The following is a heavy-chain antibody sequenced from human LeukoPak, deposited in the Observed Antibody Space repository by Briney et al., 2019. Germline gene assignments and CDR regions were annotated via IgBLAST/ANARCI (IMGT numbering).Heavy chain of an antibody. CDR1: GFTFSSYS. J-gene: IGHJ3*02. CDR2: ISSSSSYI. Sequence: GGSLRLSCAASGFTFSSYSMNWVRQAPGKGLEWVSSISSSSSYIYYADSVKGRFTISRDNAKNSLYLQMNSLRAEDTAVYYCARDGIDCSSTSCYPGDAFDIWGQGTMVTVSS. D-gene: IGHD2-2*01. V-gene: IGHV3-21*01. CDR3: ARDGIDCSSTSCYPGDAFDI.